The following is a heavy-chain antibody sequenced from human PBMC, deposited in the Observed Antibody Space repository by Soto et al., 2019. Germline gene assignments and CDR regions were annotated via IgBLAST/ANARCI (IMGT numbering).Heavy chain of an antibody. CDR2: ISAYNGNT. CDR1: GYTFTSYG. V-gene: IGHV1-18*01. D-gene: IGHD3-3*01. Sequence: ASVKVSCKASGYTFTSYGISWVRQAPGQGLEWMGWISAYNGNTNYAQKLQGRVTMTTDTSTSTAYMELRSLRSDDTAVYYCARGVRVLRFLEWLRIDYWGQGTLVTVSS. CDR3: ARGVRVLRFLEWLRIDY. J-gene: IGHJ4*02.